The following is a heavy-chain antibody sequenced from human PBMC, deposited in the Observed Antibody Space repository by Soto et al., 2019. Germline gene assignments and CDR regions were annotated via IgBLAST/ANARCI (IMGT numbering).Heavy chain of an antibody. CDR3: ARWLSLTMVGEYGMDV. CDR2: INPSGGST. V-gene: IGHV1-46*01. CDR1: GYTFTSYY. D-gene: IGHD3-10*01. J-gene: IGHJ6*02. Sequence: GASVKVSCKASGYTFTSYYMHWVRQAPGQGLEWMGIINPSGGSTSYAQKFQGRVTMTRDTSTSTVYMELSSLRSEDTAVYYCARWLSLTMVGEYGMDVWGQGTTVTVSS.